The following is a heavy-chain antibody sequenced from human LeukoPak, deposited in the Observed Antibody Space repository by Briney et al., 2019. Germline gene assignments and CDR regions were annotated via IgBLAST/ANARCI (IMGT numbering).Heavy chain of an antibody. J-gene: IGHJ5*02. CDR3: ARTIATAISGFDP. D-gene: IGHD6-13*01. CDR2: MYYSVNT. CDR1: GGSISSSSYY. Sequence: SETPSLTCTVSGGSISSSSYYWGWIRQPPGKGLEWIGSMYYSVNTYYNPSLKSRVTISVDTSKNQFSLNLISVTAADTAVYYCARTIATAISGFDPWGQGTRVTVSS. V-gene: IGHV4-39*01.